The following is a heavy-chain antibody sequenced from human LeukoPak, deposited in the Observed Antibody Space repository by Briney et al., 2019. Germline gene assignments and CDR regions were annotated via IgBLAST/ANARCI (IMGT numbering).Heavy chain of an antibody. V-gene: IGHV1-69*06. Sequence: SSVKVSCKASGGTFSSYAISWVRQAPGQGLEWMGGIIPIFGTANYAQKFQGRVTITADKSTSTAYMELSSLRSEDTAVYYCATGYCSGGSCPWPYWGQGTLVTVSS. CDR1: GGTFSSYA. CDR2: IIPIFGTA. J-gene: IGHJ4*02. D-gene: IGHD2-15*01. CDR3: ATGYCSGGSCPWPY.